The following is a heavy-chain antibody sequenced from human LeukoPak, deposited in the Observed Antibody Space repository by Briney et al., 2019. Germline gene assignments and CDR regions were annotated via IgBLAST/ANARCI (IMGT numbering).Heavy chain of an antibody. CDR1: GYTFTSYG. J-gene: IGHJ6*03. CDR3: AREPFHHMVRGVSYYMDV. D-gene: IGHD3-10*01. Sequence: GASVKVSCKASGYTFTSYGISWVRQAPGQGLEWMGWISAYNGNTNYAQKLQGRVTMTTDTSTSTAYMELRSLRSDDTAVYYCAREPFHHMVRGVSYYMDVWGKGTTVTISS. CDR2: ISAYNGNT. V-gene: IGHV1-18*01.